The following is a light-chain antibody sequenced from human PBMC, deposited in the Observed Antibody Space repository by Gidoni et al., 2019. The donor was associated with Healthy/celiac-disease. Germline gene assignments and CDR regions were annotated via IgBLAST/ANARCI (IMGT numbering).Light chain of an antibody. CDR1: SSDVGGYNY. V-gene: IGLV2-11*01. Sequence: SALTHPRSVSGSPGHSVTISCTGTSSDVGGYNYVSWYQQHPGKAPKLMIYDVSKRPSGVPDRFSGSKSGNTASLTISGLQAEDEADYYCCSYAGSYIFVVFGGGTKLTVL. CDR3: CSYAGSYIFVV. CDR2: DVS. J-gene: IGLJ2*01.